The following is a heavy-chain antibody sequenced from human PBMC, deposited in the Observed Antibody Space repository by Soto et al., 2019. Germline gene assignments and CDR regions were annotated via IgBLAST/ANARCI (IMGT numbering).Heavy chain of an antibody. CDR2: ISYDGSNK. CDR1: GFTFSSYG. J-gene: IGHJ6*02. V-gene: IGHV3-30*18. Sequence: PVGSLRLSCAASGFTFSSYGMHWVRQAPVKVLEWVAVISYDGSNKYYADSVKGRFTISRDNSKNTLYLQMNSLRAEDTAVYYCAKDLEGAGTFYCYYGMDVWGQGTTVTVSS. CDR3: AKDLEGAGTFYCYYGMDV. D-gene: IGHD1-7*01.